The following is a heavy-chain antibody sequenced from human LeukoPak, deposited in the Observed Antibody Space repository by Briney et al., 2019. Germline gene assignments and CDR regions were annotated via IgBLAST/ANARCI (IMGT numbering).Heavy chain of an antibody. CDR2: INHSGST. CDR1: GGSFSGYY. J-gene: IGHJ6*03. D-gene: IGHD3-9*01. V-gene: IGHV4-34*01. Sequence: SETLSLTCAVYGGSFSGYYWSWIRQPPGKGLEWIGEINHSGSTNYNPSLRSRVTISVDTSKNQFSLKLSSVTAADTAVYYCARRSRATGYYYYYMDVWGKGTTVTISS. CDR3: ARRSRATGYYYYYMDV.